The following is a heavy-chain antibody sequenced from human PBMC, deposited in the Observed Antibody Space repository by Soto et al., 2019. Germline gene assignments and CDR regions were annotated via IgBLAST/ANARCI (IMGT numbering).Heavy chain of an antibody. CDR1: GFTFSSYA. J-gene: IGHJ6*02. D-gene: IGHD3-10*01. CDR3: ARGSGDYYYGMDV. Sequence: GGSLRLSCAASGFTFSSYAMHWVRQAPGKGLEWVAVISYDGSNKYYADSVKGRFTISRDNSKNTLYLQMNSLRAEDTAVYYCARGSGDYYYGMDVWGQGTTVPVSS. CDR2: ISYDGSNK. V-gene: IGHV3-30-3*01.